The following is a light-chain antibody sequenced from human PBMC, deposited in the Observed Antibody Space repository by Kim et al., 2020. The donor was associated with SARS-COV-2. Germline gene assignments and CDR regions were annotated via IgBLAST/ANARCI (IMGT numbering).Light chain of an antibody. J-gene: IGKJ4*01. CDR2: DAS. CDR3: QQANTLPPT. Sequence: SGAVGDKVPLAWRARRVVGTYVIWDQQSPGKVPKLLIHDASHLQGGVPSRFSGSGSGTDFTLTINNLQPEDSAIYYCQQANTLPPTFGGGTKLEI. CDR1: RVVGTY. V-gene: IGKV1-12*01.